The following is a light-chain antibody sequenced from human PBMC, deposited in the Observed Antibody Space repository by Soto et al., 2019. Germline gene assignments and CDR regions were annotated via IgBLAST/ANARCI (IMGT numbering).Light chain of an antibody. V-gene: IGLV2-11*01. Sequence: QSVLTQPRSVSGSPGQSVTISCTGTSSDVGGYNYVSWYQHHPGKAPKLMIYDVSKRPSGVPDRFSGSKSGNTASLTISGLQAEDEADYYCCSYAGNYRVVFGGGTKVTVL. J-gene: IGLJ2*01. CDR2: DVS. CDR3: CSYAGNYRVV. CDR1: SSDVGGYNY.